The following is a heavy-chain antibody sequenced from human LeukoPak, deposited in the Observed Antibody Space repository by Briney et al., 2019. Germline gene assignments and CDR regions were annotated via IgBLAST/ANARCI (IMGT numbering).Heavy chain of an antibody. CDR3: ARTRSSSDWWFDP. CDR2: ISSSSGSI. CDR1: GFSFSSYS. J-gene: IGHJ5*02. D-gene: IGHD6-6*01. Sequence: GGSLRLSCAASGFSFSSYSMNWVRQAPGKGLEWVSDISSSSGSIYYADSVKGRFTISRDNAKNSLYLQMNSLRDEDTAVYFCARTRSSSDWWFDPWGQGTRVTISS. V-gene: IGHV3-48*02.